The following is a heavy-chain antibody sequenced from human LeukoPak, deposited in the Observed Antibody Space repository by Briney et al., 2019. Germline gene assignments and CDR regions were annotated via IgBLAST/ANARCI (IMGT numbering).Heavy chain of an antibody. D-gene: IGHD3-22*01. CDR2: IYYSGST. J-gene: IGHJ4*02. CDR3: ARQRGYYGRYFDY. V-gene: IGHV4-59*08. Sequence: SETLSLTCTVSGGSISSYYWSWIRQPPGKGLEWIGYIYYSGSTNYNPSLKSRVTISVDTSKNQFSLKLSSVTAADTAVYYCARQRGYYGRYFDYWGQGTLVTVSS. CDR1: GGSISSYY.